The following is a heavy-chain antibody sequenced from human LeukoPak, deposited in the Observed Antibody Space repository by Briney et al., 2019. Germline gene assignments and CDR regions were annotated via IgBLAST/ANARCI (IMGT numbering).Heavy chain of an antibody. CDR3: ARASTRSGTTYYFDY. Sequence: GGSLRLSCAASGFTFSSYWMSWVRQAPGKGLEWVANINEDESEKYYVDSVKGRFTVSRDNARSSLFLQMNSLSAEDTAVYFCARASTRSGTTYYFDYWGQGTLVTVSS. CDR1: GFTFSSYW. D-gene: IGHD3-10*01. V-gene: IGHV3-7*01. J-gene: IGHJ4*02. CDR2: INEDESEK.